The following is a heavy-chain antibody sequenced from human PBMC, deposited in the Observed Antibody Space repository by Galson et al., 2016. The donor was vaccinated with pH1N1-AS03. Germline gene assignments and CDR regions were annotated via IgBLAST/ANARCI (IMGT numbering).Heavy chain of an antibody. V-gene: IGHV3-48*02. CDR1: GFTSGSPAFGGHT. D-gene: IGHD6-19*01. CDR3: ARDGPPQGISVAGSFDF. Sequence: SLRLSCADSGFTSGSPAFGGHTMNWVRQAPGKGLGWISYIRSACTTIYYADSVKGRFTTSRDNAKNSMYLQMNSLRDEDTAVYYCARDGPPQGISVAGSFDFWGQGTLVTVSS. J-gene: IGHJ4*02. CDR2: IRSACTTI.